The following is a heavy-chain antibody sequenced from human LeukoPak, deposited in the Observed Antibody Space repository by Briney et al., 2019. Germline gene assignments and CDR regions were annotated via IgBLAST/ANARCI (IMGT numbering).Heavy chain of an antibody. D-gene: IGHD5-24*01. CDR1: GFSFSTYD. CDR2: IRFDGSEK. J-gene: IGHJ4*02. V-gene: IGHV3-30*02. CDR3: ARENGYKVFDY. Sequence: GGSLRLSCAASGFSFSTYDMYWVRQAPGKGLEWVAFIRFDGSEKRYADSVKGRITISRDHSKNTLYLQMDSLRAEDTAVYYCARENGYKVFDYWGQGTLVTVSS.